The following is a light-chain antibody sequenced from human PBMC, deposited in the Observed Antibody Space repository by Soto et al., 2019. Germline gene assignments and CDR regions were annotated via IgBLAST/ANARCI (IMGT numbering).Light chain of an antibody. CDR2: GAS. J-gene: IGKJ3*01. CDR1: EDIRTS. V-gene: IGKV1-33*01. Sequence: DIQMTQSPSSLSASVGARVSITCQASEDIRTSLSWFQHKPGTAPQLLIYGASYLETGVPSRFRGSGSGTDFTLTISSLQPEDIATYYCQHYNNLPPFTFGPGTIVDVK. CDR3: QHYNNLPPFT.